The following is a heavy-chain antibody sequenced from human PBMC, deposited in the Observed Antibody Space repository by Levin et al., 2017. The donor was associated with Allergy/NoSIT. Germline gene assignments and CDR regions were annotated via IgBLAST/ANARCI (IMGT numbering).Heavy chain of an antibody. D-gene: IGHD6-19*01. J-gene: IGHJ4*02. CDR2: IYPGDSDT. CDR3: AGGGGQVSGWDY. V-gene: IGHV5-51*01. Sequence: GGSLRLSCTGSGYSFTNYWIGWVRQMPGKGLEWMSIIYPGDSDTSYSPSFQGQFTISADKSISTAFLQWSSLKASDSAMYYCAGGGGQVSGWDYWGQGTLVTVSS. CDR1: GYSFTNYW.